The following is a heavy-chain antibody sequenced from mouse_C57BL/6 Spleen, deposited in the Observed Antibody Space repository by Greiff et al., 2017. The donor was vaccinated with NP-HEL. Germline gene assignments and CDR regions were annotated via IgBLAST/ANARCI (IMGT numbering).Heavy chain of an antibody. CDR1: GYAFSSSW. CDR2: IYPGDGDT. CDR3: AREEDYYGSWGFAY. J-gene: IGHJ3*01. V-gene: IGHV1-82*01. D-gene: IGHD1-1*01. Sequence: QVQLQQSGPELVKPGASVKISCKASGYAFSSSWMNWVKQRPGKGLEWIGRIYPGDGDTNYNGKFKGKATLTADKSSSTAYMQISSLTSEDSAVYFCAREEDYYGSWGFAYWGQGTLVTVSA.